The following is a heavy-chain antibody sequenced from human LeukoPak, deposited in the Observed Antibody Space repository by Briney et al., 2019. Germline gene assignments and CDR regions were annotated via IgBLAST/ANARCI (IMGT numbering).Heavy chain of an antibody. CDR1: GGSFSGYY. CDR2: INHSGST. Sequence: SETLSLTCAVFGGSFSGYYWNWIRQPPGKGLEWIGEINHSGSTNYNPSLKSRVTISVDTSKNQFSLKLSSVTAADTAVYYCARDQQGNFDYWGQGTLVTVSS. CDR3: ARDQQGNFDY. V-gene: IGHV4-34*01. J-gene: IGHJ4*02. D-gene: IGHD7-27*01.